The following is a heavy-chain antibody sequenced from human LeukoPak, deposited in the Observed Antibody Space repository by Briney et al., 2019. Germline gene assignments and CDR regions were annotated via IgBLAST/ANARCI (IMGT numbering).Heavy chain of an antibody. V-gene: IGHV4-34*01. Sequence: SETLSLTCAVYGGSFSGYYWSWIRQPPGKGLEWIGEINHSGSTNYNPSLKSRVTISVDTSKNQFSLKLSSVTAADTAVYYCARERGIYYDFWSGYAFDIWGQGTMVTVSS. CDR1: GGSFSGYY. CDR3: ARERGIYYDFWSGYAFDI. J-gene: IGHJ3*02. CDR2: INHSGST. D-gene: IGHD3-3*01.